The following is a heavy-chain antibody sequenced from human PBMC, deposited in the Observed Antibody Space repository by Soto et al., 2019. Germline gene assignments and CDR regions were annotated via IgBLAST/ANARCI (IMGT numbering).Heavy chain of an antibody. CDR3: AIDLGGAAAGPTKFYGMDV. CDR1: GFTFSSYA. Sequence: EVQLLESGGGLVQPGGSLRLSCAAYGFTFSSYAMSWVRQAPGKGLEWVSVISGSGDSTYYADSVRGRFTISRDTSKKPLYLPMSRLRAEDTAVYYCAIDLGGAAAGPTKFYGMDVWGQGTTVTVSS. J-gene: IGHJ6*02. V-gene: IGHV3-23*01. D-gene: IGHD6-13*01. CDR2: ISGSGDST.